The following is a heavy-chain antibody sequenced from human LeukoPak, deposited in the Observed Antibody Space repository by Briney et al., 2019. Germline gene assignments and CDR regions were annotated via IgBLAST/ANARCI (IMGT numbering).Heavy chain of an antibody. Sequence: GASVTVSCTASGYTFTSYAMHWVRQAPGRRLEWMGWINAGSGNTKYSQKFQGRVTITRDTSASTAYMELSSLRSEDTAVYYCARDTDYDFWSGYSPLDYWGQGTLVTVSS. CDR1: GYTFTSYA. CDR2: INAGSGNT. D-gene: IGHD3-3*01. V-gene: IGHV1-3*01. CDR3: ARDTDYDFWSGYSPLDY. J-gene: IGHJ4*02.